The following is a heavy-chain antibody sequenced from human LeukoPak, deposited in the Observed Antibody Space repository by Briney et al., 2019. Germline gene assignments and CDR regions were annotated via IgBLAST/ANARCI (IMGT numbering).Heavy chain of an antibody. CDR3: ARGIYFYEEHDAFDI. V-gene: IGHV4-39*07. J-gene: IGHJ3*02. CDR2: IYYSGNT. D-gene: IGHD3-22*01. Sequence: PSETLSLTCTVSGGSISSSSFYWGWIRQPPGKGLEWIGSIYYSGNTYYNPSLKSRVTISVDTSKKLFSLKLSSVTAADTAVYYCARGIYFYEEHDAFDIWGQGTMVTVSS. CDR1: GGSISSSSFY.